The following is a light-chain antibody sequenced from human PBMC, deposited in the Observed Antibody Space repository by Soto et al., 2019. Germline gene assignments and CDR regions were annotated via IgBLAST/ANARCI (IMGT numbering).Light chain of an antibody. Sequence: QSVLAQPASVSGSPGQSITISCTGTSSDVGGYNYVSWYQQHPGKAPKLMIYEVSNRPSGVSNRFSGSKSGNTASLTISGLQAEDEADYYCQSYDSSLSAYVFATGTKVTV. J-gene: IGLJ1*01. V-gene: IGLV2-14*01. CDR1: SSDVGGYNY. CDR2: EVS. CDR3: QSYDSSLSAYV.